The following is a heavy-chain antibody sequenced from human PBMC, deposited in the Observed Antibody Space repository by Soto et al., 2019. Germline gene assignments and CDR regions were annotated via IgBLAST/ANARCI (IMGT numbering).Heavy chain of an antibody. V-gene: IGHV1-69*13. J-gene: IGHJ6*02. CDR1: GGTFSSYA. CDR3: ARGLLPTYGEPDRDYYYYGMDV. CDR2: IIPIFGTA. Sequence: SVKVSCKASGGTFSSYAISWVRQAPVQGLEWMGVIIPIFGTANYAQKLQGRVTITADESTSTAYMELSSLRSEDTAVYYCARGLLPTYGEPDRDYYYYGMDVWCQGTTVTVSS. D-gene: IGHD4-17*01.